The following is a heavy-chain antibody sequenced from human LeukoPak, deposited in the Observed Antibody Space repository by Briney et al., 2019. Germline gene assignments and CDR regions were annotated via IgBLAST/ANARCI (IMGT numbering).Heavy chain of an antibody. CDR3: ARGRGRGVLITTSRRSFWFDS. CDR1: GGSFSSYY. J-gene: IGHJ5*01. CDR2: INHSGST. D-gene: IGHD3-22*01. Sequence: SETLSLTCAVYGGSFSSYYWSWIRQPPGKGLEWIGEINHSGSTTYKPSLKSRVTISVDTSKNQFSLKLCSVTAADTAVYYCARGRGRGVLITTSRRSFWFDSWGQGTLVTVSS. V-gene: IGHV4-34*01.